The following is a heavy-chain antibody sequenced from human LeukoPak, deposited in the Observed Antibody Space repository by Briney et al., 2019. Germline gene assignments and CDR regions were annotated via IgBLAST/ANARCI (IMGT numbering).Heavy chain of an antibody. CDR1: GLTFSSYD. CDR2: IAITGDT. Sequence: GGSLRLSCAASGLTFSSYDMHWVRQAPGKGLEWVLSIAITGDTYYLGSVKGRFTISRENAKNSLYLQMNSLRAGDTAVYYCTRGLTGGLDSWGQGTLVTVSS. J-gene: IGHJ5*01. D-gene: IGHD1-26*01. CDR3: TRGLTGGLDS. V-gene: IGHV3-13*04.